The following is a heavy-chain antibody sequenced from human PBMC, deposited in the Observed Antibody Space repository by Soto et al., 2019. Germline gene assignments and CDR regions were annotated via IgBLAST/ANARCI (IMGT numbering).Heavy chain of an antibody. Sequence: SETLSLTXAVYGGSFSGYYCIWIRQPPGKGLEWIGEINHSGSTNYNPSLKSRVTISVDTSKNQFSLKLSSVTAADTAVYYCARTTYSNYFPPRSGYYYYYMDVWGKGTTVTVSS. V-gene: IGHV4-34*01. CDR2: INHSGST. CDR3: ARTTYSNYFPPRSGYYYYYMDV. CDR1: GGSFSGYY. D-gene: IGHD4-4*01. J-gene: IGHJ6*03.